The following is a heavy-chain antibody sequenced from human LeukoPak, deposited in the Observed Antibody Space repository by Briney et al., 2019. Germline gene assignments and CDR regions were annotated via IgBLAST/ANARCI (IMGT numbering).Heavy chain of an antibody. CDR2: IIPIFGTA. CDR1: GGTFSSYA. Sequence: SVKVSCKASGGTFSSYAISWVRQAPGQGLEWMGGIIPIFGTANYAQKFQGRVTITADESTSTAYMELSSLRSEDTAVYYCARDLEYYDILTGYYTPHWWFDPWGQGTLVTVSS. D-gene: IGHD3-9*01. V-gene: IGHV1-69*13. CDR3: ARDLEYYDILTGYYTPHWWFDP. J-gene: IGHJ5*02.